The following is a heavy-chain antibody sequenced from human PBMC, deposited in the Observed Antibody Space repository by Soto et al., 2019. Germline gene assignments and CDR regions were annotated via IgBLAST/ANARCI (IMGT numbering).Heavy chain of an antibody. D-gene: IGHD1-26*01. Sequence: GASVKVSCKASGGTFNTYGITWVRQASGQGLEWMGGIIPISGTIKFAQKFQGRLTITPDESSSTVYMELSSLTSEDTAVYYCASRERVDAFDVWGQGTVVTVSS. CDR2: IIPISGTI. V-gene: IGHV1-69*13. J-gene: IGHJ3*01. CDR3: ASRERVDAFDV. CDR1: GGTFNTYG.